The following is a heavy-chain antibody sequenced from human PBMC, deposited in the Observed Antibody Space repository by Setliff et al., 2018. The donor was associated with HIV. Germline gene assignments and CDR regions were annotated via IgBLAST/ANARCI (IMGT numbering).Heavy chain of an antibody. CDR1: GGSMSSYY. CDR3: GRVGFGELFGAFDI. CDR2: IYYSGST. V-gene: IGHV4-59*01. D-gene: IGHD3-10*01. J-gene: IGHJ3*02. Sequence: SETLSLTCTVSGGSMSSYYWSWIRQPPGKGLVWVGYIYYSGSTNYNPSLKSRVSISVDTSKNQFSLKLSPVTAADTAMYYCGRVGFGELFGAFDIWGQGIMVTVSS.